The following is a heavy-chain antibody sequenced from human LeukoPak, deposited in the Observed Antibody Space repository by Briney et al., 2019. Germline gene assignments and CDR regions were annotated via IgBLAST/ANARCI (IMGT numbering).Heavy chain of an antibody. CDR3: AKDILAAAGSGWFDP. Sequence: PGGSLRLSCAASGFTVSSNYMSWVRQAPGKGLEWVSVIYSGGSTYYADSVKGRFTISRDNAKNSLYLQMNSLRAEDTALYYYAKDILAAAGSGWFDPWGQGTLVTVSS. CDR2: IYSGGST. CDR1: GFTVSSNY. V-gene: IGHV3-53*05. J-gene: IGHJ5*02. D-gene: IGHD6-13*01.